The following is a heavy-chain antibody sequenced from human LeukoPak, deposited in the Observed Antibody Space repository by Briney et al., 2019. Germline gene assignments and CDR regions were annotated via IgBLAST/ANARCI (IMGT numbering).Heavy chain of an antibody. CDR3: ARDPGVVPAANLRIDAFDI. Sequence: GGSLRLSCAASGFTVSSNYMSWVRQAPGKGLEWVSVIYSGGSTYYADSVKGRFTISRDNSKNTLYLQMNSLRAEDTAVYYCARDPGVVPAANLRIDAFDIWGQGTMVTVSS. CDR2: IYSGGST. D-gene: IGHD2-2*01. J-gene: IGHJ3*02. V-gene: IGHV3-66*01. CDR1: GFTVSSNY.